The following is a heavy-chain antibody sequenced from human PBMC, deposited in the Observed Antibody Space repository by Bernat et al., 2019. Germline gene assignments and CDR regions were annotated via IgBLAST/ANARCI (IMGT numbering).Heavy chain of an antibody. Sequence: EVQLVESGGGLVKPGGSLRLSCAASGFTFSSYSMNWVRQAPGKGLEWVSSISSSSSYIYYADSVTGRFTISRDNAKNSLYLEMNSLRAEDTAVYYCARDKVVSYYDSSGFVDYWGQGTLVTVSS. CDR2: ISSSSSYI. CDR1: GFTFSSYS. V-gene: IGHV3-21*01. CDR3: ARDKVVSYYDSSGFVDY. J-gene: IGHJ4*02. D-gene: IGHD3-22*01.